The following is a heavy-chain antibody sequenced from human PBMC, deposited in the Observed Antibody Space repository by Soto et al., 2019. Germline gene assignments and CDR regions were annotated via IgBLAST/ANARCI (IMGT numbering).Heavy chain of an antibody. CDR2: ISYDGSNK. D-gene: IGHD3-22*01. J-gene: IGHJ3*02. Sequence: QVQLVESGGGVVQPGRSLRLSCAASGFTFSSYGMHWVRQAPGKGLEWVAVISYDGSNKYYADSVKGRFTISRDNSKNTLYLKMNSLRAEDTAVYYCAKVPYYYDSSGYYVHAFDIWGQGTMVTVSS. CDR3: AKVPYYYDSSGYYVHAFDI. CDR1: GFTFSSYG. V-gene: IGHV3-30*18.